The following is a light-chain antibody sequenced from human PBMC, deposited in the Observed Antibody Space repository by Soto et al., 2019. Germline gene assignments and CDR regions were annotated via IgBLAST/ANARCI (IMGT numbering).Light chain of an antibody. CDR1: SSDVASYNL. CDR3: CSYAGSSTLL. Sequence: QSALTQPASVSGSPGQSITISCTGTSSDVASYNLVSWYQQHPGKAPKLMIYEVSKRPSGVSNRFSGSKSGNTASLTISGLQAEDEADYYCCSYAGSSTLLFGGGTKVTVL. V-gene: IGLV2-23*02. J-gene: IGLJ2*01. CDR2: EVS.